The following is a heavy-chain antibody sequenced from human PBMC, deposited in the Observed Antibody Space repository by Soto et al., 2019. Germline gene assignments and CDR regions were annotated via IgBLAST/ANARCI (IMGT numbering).Heavy chain of an antibody. D-gene: IGHD3-10*01. V-gene: IGHV3-9*01. CDR3: AKDHYGSAIYGMDV. J-gene: IGHJ6*02. CDR2: IAWNSDII. Sequence: EVQLVESGGGLVQPGRSLRLSCAASGFRFEDYAMHWVRQAPGKGLEWVPGIAWNSDIIGYVDSVKGRFTISRDNGKNSLYLQMNSLRPEDTALYYCAKDHYGSAIYGMDVWGQGTTVTVSS. CDR1: GFRFEDYA.